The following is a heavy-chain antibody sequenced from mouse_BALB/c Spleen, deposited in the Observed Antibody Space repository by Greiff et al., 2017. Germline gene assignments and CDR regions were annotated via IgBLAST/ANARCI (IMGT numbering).Heavy chain of an antibody. CDR1: GYSFTSYW. CDR2: IDPSDSET. CDR3: ARSTATRAMDY. J-gene: IGHJ4*01. Sequence: QVQLQQSGPQLVRPGASVKISCKASGYSFTSYWMHWVKQRPGQGLEWIGMIDPSDSETRLNQKFKDKATLTVDKSSSTAYMQLSSPTSEDSAVYYCARSTATRAMDYWGQGTSVTVSS. D-gene: IGHD1-2*01. V-gene: IGHV1S127*01.